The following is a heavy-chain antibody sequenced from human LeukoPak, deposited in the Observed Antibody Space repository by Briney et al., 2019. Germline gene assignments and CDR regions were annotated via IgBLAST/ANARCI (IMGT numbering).Heavy chain of an antibody. CDR1: GFTFSDYY. CDR3: ARSPRGITMIVVVITTWFDY. Sequence: VGSLRLSCAASGFTFSDYYMSWIRQAPGKGLEWVSYISSSSSYTNYADSVKGRFTISRDNAKNSLYLQMNSLRAEDTAVYYCARSPRGITMIVVVITTWFDYWGQGTLVTVSS. J-gene: IGHJ4*02. V-gene: IGHV3-11*03. D-gene: IGHD3-22*01. CDR2: ISSSSSYT.